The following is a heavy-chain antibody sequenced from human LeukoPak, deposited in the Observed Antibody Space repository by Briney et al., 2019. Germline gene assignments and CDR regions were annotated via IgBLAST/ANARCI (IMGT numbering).Heavy chain of an antibody. CDR2: ISHTGTT. J-gene: IGHJ4*02. D-gene: IGHD6-19*01. CDR3: ARARRAVATDFDY. V-gene: IGHV4-39*07. Sequence: SETLSLTCTVSGGSITISDYYWGWIRLPPGKGLEWIGTISHTGTTYYNPSLQSRVTISVDKSKNQFSLKLSSVTAADTAVYYCARARRAVATDFDYWGQGTLVTVSS. CDR1: GGSITISDYY.